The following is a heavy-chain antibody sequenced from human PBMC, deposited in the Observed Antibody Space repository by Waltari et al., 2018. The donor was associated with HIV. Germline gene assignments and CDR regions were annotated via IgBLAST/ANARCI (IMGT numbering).Heavy chain of an antibody. CDR1: GYSFTSHW. D-gene: IGHD6-13*01. CDR3: ARRGAAARTFFDP. Sequence: EVQLVQSGAEVKKPGESLKISCKGSGYSFTSHWIGWVRQMPGKGLEGMGVIYPGDSDTRYSPSFQGQVTISADKSISTAYLQWSSLKASDTAMYYCARRGAAARTFFDPWGQGTLVTVSS. J-gene: IGHJ5*02. V-gene: IGHV5-51*03. CDR2: IYPGDSDT.